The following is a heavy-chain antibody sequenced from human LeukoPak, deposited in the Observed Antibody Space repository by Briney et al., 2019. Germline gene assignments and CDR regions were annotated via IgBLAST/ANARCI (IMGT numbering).Heavy chain of an antibody. CDR2: IYYSGST. J-gene: IGHJ6*03. CDR3: ARDVPRGTGYMDV. CDR1: GGSIKNYY. D-gene: IGHD3-10*01. V-gene: IGHV4-59*01. Sequence: SETLSLTCTVSGGSIKNYYWTWIRQPPGKGLEWIGYIYYSGSTSSNPPLKSRVTISVDTSKNQFSLRLKYVTAADTAVYYCARDVPRGTGYMDVWGKGTTVTVSS.